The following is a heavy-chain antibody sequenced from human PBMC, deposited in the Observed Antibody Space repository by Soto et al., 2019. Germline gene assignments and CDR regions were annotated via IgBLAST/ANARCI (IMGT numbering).Heavy chain of an antibody. CDR3: AKVWGYYDFWTGYYTGNKAIDP. D-gene: IGHD3-3*01. Sequence: ASVKVSCKASGYTFTSYGISWVRQAPGQGLEWMGWISAYNGNTNYAQKLQGRVTMTTDTSTSTAYMELRSLRSDDTAMYYCAKVWGYYDFWTGYYTGNKAIDPWGQGTLVTVSS. CDR1: GYTFTSYG. V-gene: IGHV1-18*01. CDR2: ISAYNGNT. J-gene: IGHJ5*02.